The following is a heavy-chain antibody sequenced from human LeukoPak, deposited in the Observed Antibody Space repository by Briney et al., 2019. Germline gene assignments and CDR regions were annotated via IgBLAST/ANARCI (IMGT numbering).Heavy chain of an antibody. CDR1: GYSFTSYW. CDR2: IYPGDSGT. CDR3: ARRRKIVGATNAFDI. D-gene: IGHD1-26*01. Sequence: GESLKISCKGSGYSFTSYWIGWVRQMPGKGLEWMGIIYPGDSGTRYSPSFQGQVTISADKSISTAYLQWSSLKASDTAMYYCARRRKIVGATNAFDIWGQGTMVTVSS. V-gene: IGHV5-51*01. J-gene: IGHJ3*02.